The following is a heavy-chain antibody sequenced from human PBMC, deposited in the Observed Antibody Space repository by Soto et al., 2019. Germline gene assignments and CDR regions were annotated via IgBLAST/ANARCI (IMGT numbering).Heavy chain of an antibody. D-gene: IGHD6-19*01. CDR2: IRSKTNSYAT. J-gene: IGHJ4*02. CDR3: TRQTDAVQWLVVPTDYNFDY. CDR1: GFTFGGSA. V-gene: IGHV3-73*01. Sequence: PGWSLRLSCAASGFTFGGSAMHWVRQASGKXLEWVGHIRSKTNSYATAYAESVKGRFTISRDDSMNTAYLQMNSLKTEDTAVYFCTRQTDAVQWLVVPTDYNFDYWGQGTLVTVSS.